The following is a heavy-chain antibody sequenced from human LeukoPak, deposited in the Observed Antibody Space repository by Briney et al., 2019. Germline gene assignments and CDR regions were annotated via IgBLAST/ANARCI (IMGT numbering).Heavy chain of an antibody. V-gene: IGHV4-4*07. Sequence: PSETLSLTCTVSGGSISSYYGSWIRQPAGKGLEWIGRIYASGSTNYNPSLKSRVTISVDKSKNQFSLKLSSVTAADTAVYYCARDLLRGYSGYDYGWFDPWGQGTLVTVS. CDR1: GGSISSYY. J-gene: IGHJ5*02. D-gene: IGHD5-12*01. CDR3: ARDLLRGYSGYDYGWFDP. CDR2: IYASGST.